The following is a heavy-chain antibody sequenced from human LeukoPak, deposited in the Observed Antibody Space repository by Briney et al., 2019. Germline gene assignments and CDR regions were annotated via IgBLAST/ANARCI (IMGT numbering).Heavy chain of an antibody. CDR1: GGSFSGYY. CDR2: INHSGST. V-gene: IGHV4-34*01. Sequence: SETLSLTCAVYGGSFSGYYWSWIRQPPGKGLEWIGEINHSGSTNYNPSLKSRVTISVDTSKNQFSLKLSSVTAADTAVYYCARTVGGDYFDYWGQGTLVTVSS. J-gene: IGHJ4*02. CDR3: ARTVGGDYFDY. D-gene: IGHD1-26*01.